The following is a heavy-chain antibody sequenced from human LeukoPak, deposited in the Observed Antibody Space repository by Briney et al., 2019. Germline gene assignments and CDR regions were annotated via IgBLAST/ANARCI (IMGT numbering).Heavy chain of an antibody. V-gene: IGHV3-23*01. Sequence: PGGSLRLSCAASGFTFSSYAMSWVRQAPGKGLEWVSAISGSGGSTYYADSVKGRFTISRDNSKNTLYLQMNSLRAEDTAVYYCAKDWPMPAIFGVVIPYAAFDIWGQGTMVTVSS. CDR1: GFTFSSYA. CDR2: ISGSGGST. CDR3: AKDWPMPAIFGVVIPYAAFDI. D-gene: IGHD3-3*01. J-gene: IGHJ3*02.